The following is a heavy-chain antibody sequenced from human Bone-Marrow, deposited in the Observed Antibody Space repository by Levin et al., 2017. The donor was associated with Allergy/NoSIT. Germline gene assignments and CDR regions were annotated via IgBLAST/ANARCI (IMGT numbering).Heavy chain of an antibody. J-gene: IGHJ6*02. CDR2: ISYDGSNK. D-gene: IGHD3-3*01. CDR3: AKDRKGEFHDFWSARYTRSYYNNAMDV. Sequence: SCAASGFTFNNYALHWVRRAPGKGLEWVAVISYDGSNKYYADSVKGRFTISRDSSKNTLYLHVSSLRAEDTAVYYCAKDRKGEFHDFWSARYTRSYYNNAMDVWGQGTTVTVSS. V-gene: IGHV3-30*18. CDR1: GFTFNNYA.